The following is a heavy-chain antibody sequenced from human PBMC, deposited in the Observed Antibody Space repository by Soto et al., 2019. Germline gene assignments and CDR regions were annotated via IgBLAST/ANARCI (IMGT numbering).Heavy chain of an antibody. Sequence: EVQVLESGGGLVQPGGSLRLSCAASGFTFSSCAMSWVRQAPGKGMEWVSSISGSGGSTYYADSVKGRFTISRDNSKNTLYLQMNSLRVEDTAVYYCAKRDSSSWYWLDYWGQGTLVTVSS. CDR3: AKRDSSSWYWLDY. D-gene: IGHD6-13*01. J-gene: IGHJ4*02. CDR1: GFTFSSCA. V-gene: IGHV3-23*01. CDR2: ISGSGGST.